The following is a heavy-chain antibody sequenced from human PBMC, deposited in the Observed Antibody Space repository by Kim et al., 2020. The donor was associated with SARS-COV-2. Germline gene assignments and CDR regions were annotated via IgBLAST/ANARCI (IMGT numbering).Heavy chain of an antibody. CDR1: GFTFSSYA. CDR3: AKYPRALGATMAFDY. Sequence: GGSLRLSCAASGFTFSSYAMSWVRQAPGKGLEWVSAISGSGGSTYYADSVKGRFTISRDNSKNTLYLQMNSLRAEDTAVYYCAKYPRALGATMAFDYWGQGTLVTVSS. J-gene: IGHJ4*02. CDR2: ISGSGGST. D-gene: IGHD1-26*01. V-gene: IGHV3-23*01.